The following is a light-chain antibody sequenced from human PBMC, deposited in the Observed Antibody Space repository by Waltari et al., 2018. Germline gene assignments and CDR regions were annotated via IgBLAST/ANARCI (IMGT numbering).Light chain of an antibody. CDR1: SSDVGGYNY. Sequence: QSALTQPRSVPGSPGQSVTISCTGTSSDVGGYNYVSWYQQHPGKAPKLMIYDVSKRPSGVPDRFSGSKSGNTASLTSSGLQAEDEADYYCCSYAGSYGVFGGGTKLTGL. J-gene: IGLJ3*02. CDR3: CSYAGSYGV. CDR2: DVS. V-gene: IGLV2-11*01.